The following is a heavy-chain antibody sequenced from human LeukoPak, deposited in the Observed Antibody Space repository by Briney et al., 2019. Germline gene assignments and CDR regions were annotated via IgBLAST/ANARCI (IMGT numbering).Heavy chain of an antibody. J-gene: IGHJ6*03. V-gene: IGHV1-18*01. CDR2: ISAYNGNT. D-gene: IGHD3-16*01. CDR1: GYTFTSYG. Sequence: GASVKASCKASGYTFTSYGISWVRQAPGQGLEWMGWISAYNGNTNYAQKLQGRVTMTTDTSTSTAYMELRSLRSDDTAVYYCARSLGGDYYYYYYMDVWGKGTTVTVSS. CDR3: ARSLGGDYYYYYYMDV.